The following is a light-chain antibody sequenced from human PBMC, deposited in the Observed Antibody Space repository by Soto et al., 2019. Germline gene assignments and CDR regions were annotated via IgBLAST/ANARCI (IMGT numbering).Light chain of an antibody. V-gene: IGLV9-49*01. CDR3: GAAHGSGSNCVYLV. Sequence: QLVLTQPPSASASLGASVTLTCTLSSGYSNYKVDWYQQRPGKGPRFVMRVGTGGIVGSKGDGIPDRFSVLGSGLNRYLTIKNIQEEDESDSHGGAAHGSGSNCVYLVFGGGTKLTVL. CDR2: VGTGGIVG. J-gene: IGLJ2*01. CDR1: SGYSNYK.